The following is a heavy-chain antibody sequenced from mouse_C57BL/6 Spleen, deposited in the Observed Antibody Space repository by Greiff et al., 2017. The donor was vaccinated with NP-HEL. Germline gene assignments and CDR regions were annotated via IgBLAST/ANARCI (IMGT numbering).Heavy chain of an antibody. D-gene: IGHD4-1*01. J-gene: IGHJ4*01. CDR1: GFTFSSYG. Sequence: DVMLVESGGDLVKPGGSLKLSCAASGFTFSSYGMSWVRQTPDKRLEWVATISSGGSYTYYPDSVKGRFTISRDNAKNTLYLQMSSLKSEDTAMYYCARQLTGDYYAMDYWGQGTSVTVSS. V-gene: IGHV5-6*02. CDR3: ARQLTGDYYAMDY. CDR2: ISSGGSYT.